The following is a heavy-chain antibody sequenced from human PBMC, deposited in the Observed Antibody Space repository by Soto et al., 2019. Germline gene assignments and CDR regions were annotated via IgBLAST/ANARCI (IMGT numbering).Heavy chain of an antibody. Sequence: QITLKETGPTLVKPSQTLTLTCTFSGFSLSASGVGVGWIRQPPGKALEWLGIIYWDDDKRYSPSLKSRLTISKDSSTNRAVPTMTNMDPVVTATYCCCHSCPTPTLEDQVYNRFDPWGQGTLVTVSS. CDR2: IYWDDDK. D-gene: IGHD1-1*01. J-gene: IGHJ5*02. V-gene: IGHV2-5*02. CDR3: CHSCPTPTLEDQVYNRFDP. CDR1: GFSLSASGVG.